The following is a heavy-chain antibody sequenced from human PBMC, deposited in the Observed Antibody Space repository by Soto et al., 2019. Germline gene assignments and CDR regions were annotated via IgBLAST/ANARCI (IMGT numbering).Heavy chain of an antibody. V-gene: IGHV4-39*07. CDR1: GGSISSTGYY. CDR3: ARVPLY. CDR2: IYHSGST. Sequence: SETLSLTCTVSGGSISSTGYYWGWIRQPPGKGLEWIGSIYHSGSTYYNPSLKSRVTISVDRSKNQFSLKLNSVTAADTAVYYCARVPLYWGQGTLVTVSS. J-gene: IGHJ4*02.